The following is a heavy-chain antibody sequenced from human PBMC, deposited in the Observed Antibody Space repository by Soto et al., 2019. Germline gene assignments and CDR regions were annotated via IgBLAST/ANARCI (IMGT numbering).Heavy chain of an antibody. Sequence: GASVKVSCKASGYSFTDYYIQWVRQAPGQGLEWVGWIIPNSGDTKYGQKFQGRVTMTRDTSINTAYMELSRLEYDDTAVYYCARTTVTGTIYYFDPWGQGTLVTAPQ. CDR1: GYSFTDYY. V-gene: IGHV1-2*02. J-gene: IGHJ4*02. D-gene: IGHD6-19*01. CDR2: IIPNSGDT. CDR3: ARTTVTGTIYYFDP.